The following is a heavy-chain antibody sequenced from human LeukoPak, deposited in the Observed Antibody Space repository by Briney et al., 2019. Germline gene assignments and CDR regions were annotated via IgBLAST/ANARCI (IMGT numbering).Heavy chain of an antibody. CDR3: ARASMVRGVILDY. CDR1: GGSISPYY. J-gene: IGHJ4*02. V-gene: IGHV4-59*12. CDR2: IYYTGIT. Sequence: PSETLSLTCTVSGGSISPYYWSWIRQPPGKGLEWIAYIYYTGITNYNPSLMSRVTISVDTSKNQFSLKLSSVTAADTAVYYCARASMVRGVILDYWGQGTLVTVSS. D-gene: IGHD3-10*01.